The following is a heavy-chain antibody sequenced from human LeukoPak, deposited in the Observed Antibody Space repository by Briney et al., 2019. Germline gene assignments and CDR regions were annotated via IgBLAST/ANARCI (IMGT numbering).Heavy chain of an antibody. D-gene: IGHD3-3*01. CDR1: GFTFSSYG. Sequence: SGGSLRLSCAASGFTFSSYGMHWVRQAPGKGLEWVAFIRYDGSNKYYADSVKGRFTISRDNSENTLYLQMNGLRAEDTAVYYCAKEKSYDFWIGYPVLPSDNWCDPWGQGTLVTVSS. CDR2: IRYDGSNK. CDR3: AKEKSYDFWIGYPVLPSDNWCDP. J-gene: IGHJ5*02. V-gene: IGHV3-30*02.